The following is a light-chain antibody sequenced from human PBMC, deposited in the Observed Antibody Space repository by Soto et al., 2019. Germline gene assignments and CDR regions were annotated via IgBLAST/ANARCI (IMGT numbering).Light chain of an antibody. CDR3: QQSYVSPWT. Sequence: DIQMTQSPSSLSASVGDRVTISCRSSQSVFKYLNWYHQRPVKAPNLLVYEATSLETGVSSRFSGSGSGKEFTLTISSLQPEDFATDDCQQSYVSPWTFGQGTKVEI. J-gene: IGKJ1*01. V-gene: IGKV1-39*01. CDR1: QSVFKY. CDR2: EAT.